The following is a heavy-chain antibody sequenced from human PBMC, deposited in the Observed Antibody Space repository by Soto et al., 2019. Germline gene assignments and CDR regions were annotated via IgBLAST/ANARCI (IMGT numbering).Heavy chain of an antibody. CDR3: ARHVGSYWYFDL. Sequence: EVQLVESGGDLVQPGGSLRLSCAASGFTVSSSYMGWVRQAPGKGLEWVSSIYTDGNTYYADSVRGRFTIYTDNSKYTLYLQMNSLRVDDTAMYFCARHVGSYWYFDLWGRGTLVTVSS. J-gene: IGHJ2*01. CDR2: IYTDGNT. D-gene: IGHD1-26*01. V-gene: IGHV3-66*04. CDR1: GFTVSSSY.